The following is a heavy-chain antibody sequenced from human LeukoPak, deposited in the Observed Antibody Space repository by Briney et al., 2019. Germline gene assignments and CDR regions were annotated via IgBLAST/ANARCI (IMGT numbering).Heavy chain of an antibody. CDR3: ARKWSSRDWFDP. CDR2: INPRGDAT. D-gene: IGHD2-8*01. V-gene: IGHV1-46*01. Sequence: GASVKVSCKASGYIFTTYSIYWVRQAPGQGLEWIGMINPRGDATIYAQKFQGRVTMTSDTSTTTIYMKLSSLKSEDTGLYYCARKWSSRDWFDPWGQGTLVTVSS. CDR1: GYIFTTYS. J-gene: IGHJ5*02.